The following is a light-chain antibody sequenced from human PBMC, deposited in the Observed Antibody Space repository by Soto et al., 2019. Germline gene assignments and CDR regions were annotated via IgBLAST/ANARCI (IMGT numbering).Light chain of an antibody. CDR2: RNN. J-gene: IGLJ1*01. CDR1: SSNIGSNY. Sequence: SVLPQPPSASRTPGQRVTNSCSGSSSNIGSNYVYWYQQLPGTAPKLLIYRNNQRPSGVPDRFSGSKSGTSASLAISGLRSEDEADYYCAAWDDSLSVPYVFGTGTKVTVL. CDR3: AAWDDSLSVPYV. V-gene: IGLV1-47*01.